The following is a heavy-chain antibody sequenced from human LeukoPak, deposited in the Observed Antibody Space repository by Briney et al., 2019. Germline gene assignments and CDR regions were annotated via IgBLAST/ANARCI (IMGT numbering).Heavy chain of an antibody. CDR2: IKQDGSEK. CDR3: ARLNYYAFDY. CDR1: GFTFSSSW. V-gene: IGHV3-7*01. J-gene: IGHJ4*02. Sequence: GGSLSLFCAASGFTFSSSWMSWVSQDPGKGLECVANIKQDGSEKHYVDSVKGRFTISRDNAKNSLSLQMNSLRAENTAVYYCARLNYYAFDYWGQGTLVTVSS. D-gene: IGHD3-10*01.